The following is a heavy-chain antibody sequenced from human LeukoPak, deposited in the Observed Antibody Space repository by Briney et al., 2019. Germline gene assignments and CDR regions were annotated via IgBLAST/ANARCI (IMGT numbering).Heavy chain of an antibody. CDR3: AKVITGTMLHYYYYMDV. J-gene: IGHJ6*03. Sequence: AASVKVSCKASGYTFTSYDINWVRQATGQGLEWMGWMNPNSGNTGYAQKFQGRVTMTRNTSISTAYMELSSLRSEDTAVYYCAKVITGTMLHYYYYMDVWGKGTTVTVSS. D-gene: IGHD1-7*01. V-gene: IGHV1-8*01. CDR2: MNPNSGNT. CDR1: GYTFTSYD.